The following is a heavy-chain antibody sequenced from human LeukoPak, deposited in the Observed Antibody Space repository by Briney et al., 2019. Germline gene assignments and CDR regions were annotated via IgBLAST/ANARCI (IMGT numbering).Heavy chain of an antibody. CDR3: ARGDIVVVPFDY. CDR1: GGSISSYY. D-gene: IGHD2-2*01. J-gene: IGHJ4*02. CDR2: IYYSGST. Sequence: SETLSLTCTVSGGSISSYYWSWIRQPPGKGLEWIGYIYYSGSTNYNPSLKSRVTISVDTSKNQFSLKLSYVTAADTAVYYCARGDIVVVPFDYWGQGTLVTVSS. V-gene: IGHV4-59*01.